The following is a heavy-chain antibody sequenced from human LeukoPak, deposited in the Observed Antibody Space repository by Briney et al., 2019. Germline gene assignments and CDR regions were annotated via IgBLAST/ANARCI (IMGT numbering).Heavy chain of an antibody. CDR3: ASRVRLAGTESGFDY. J-gene: IGHJ4*02. V-gene: IGHV3-66*01. Sequence: PGGSLRLSCAASGFTVSSNYKSWVRQAPGKGLEWVLVIYSADTTYYADSVKGRFTISRDSSKNTLYLQMNSLRVEDTAVYYCASRVRLAGTESGFDYWGQGTLVTVSS. D-gene: IGHD6-19*01. CDR2: IYSADTT. CDR1: GFTVSSNY.